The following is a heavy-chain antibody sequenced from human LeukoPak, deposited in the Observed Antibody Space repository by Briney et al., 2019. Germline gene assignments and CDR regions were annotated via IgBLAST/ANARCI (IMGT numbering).Heavy chain of an antibody. V-gene: IGHV3-23*01. D-gene: IGHD6-13*01. J-gene: IGHJ4*02. Sequence: GGSLRLSCAASGLTFSSYAMRWVRQAPGKGLEWVSAISGSGGSTYYADSVKGRFTISRDNSKNTLYLQMNSLRAEDTAVYYCAKEGRQQLVHEDFDYWGQGTLVTVSS. CDR2: ISGSGGST. CDR1: GLTFSSYA. CDR3: AKEGRQQLVHEDFDY.